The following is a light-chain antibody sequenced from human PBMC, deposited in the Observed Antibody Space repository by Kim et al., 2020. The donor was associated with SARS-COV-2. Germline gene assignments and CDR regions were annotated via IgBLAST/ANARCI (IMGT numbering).Light chain of an antibody. CDR2: SNN. CDR1: SSNNGRNN. CDR3: AAWDDSLDAWV. Sequence: GKRVASSCSGSSSNNGRNNVNWYQHLTGTAPKLLIYSNNQRPAGVPDRFSGSKSDTSASLAISGLQSEDETAYYCAAWDDSLDAWVFGGGTQLTVL. J-gene: IGLJ3*02. V-gene: IGLV1-44*01.